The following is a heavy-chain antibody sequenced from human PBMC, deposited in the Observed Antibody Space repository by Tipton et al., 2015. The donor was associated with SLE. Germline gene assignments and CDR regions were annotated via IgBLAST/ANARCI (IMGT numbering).Heavy chain of an antibody. Sequence: QLVQSGAEQKKPGASVKVSCKASGYTFDTFGVSWVRQAPGQGLEWLAWISGYNGQTEYSQKIQGRVTVTRDTSTSTAFLDVSSLTSYDTAVYYCARSPSWFTGDYNGLDVWGQGTTVTVSS. J-gene: IGHJ6*02. CDR1: GYTFDTFG. V-gene: IGHV1-18*01. D-gene: IGHD3-10*01. CDR3: ARSPSWFTGDYNGLDV. CDR2: ISGYNGQT.